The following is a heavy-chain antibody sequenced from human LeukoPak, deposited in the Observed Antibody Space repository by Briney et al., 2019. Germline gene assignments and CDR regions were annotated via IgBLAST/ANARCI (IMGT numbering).Heavy chain of an antibody. CDR3: TTQIECYNYEKDY. CDR1: GLTPGAYA. V-gene: IGHV3-49*04. CDR2: IRSKAYGGTT. Sequence: PGRSLRLSCTASGLTPGAYAMSWGRHAPGRGLEWVGFIRSKAYGGTTEYAASVKGRFTISRDDSKSTAYLQMNSLKTEDTAVYYCTTQIECYNYEKDYWGQGTLVTVSS. J-gene: IGHJ4*02. D-gene: IGHD5-24*01.